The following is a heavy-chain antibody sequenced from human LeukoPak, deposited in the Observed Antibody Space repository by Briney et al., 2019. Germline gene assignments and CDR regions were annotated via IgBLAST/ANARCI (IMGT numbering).Heavy chain of an antibody. CDR1: GFTFSSYG. J-gene: IGHJ4*02. V-gene: IGHV3-23*01. Sequence: GGSLRLSCAASGFTFSSYGMHWVRQAPGKGLEWVSVISGSGGTTYYADSVKGRFTISRDNSKNTLYLQMNSLRAEDTAIYYCAKKPTPRIVGAHYYFDYWGQGTLVTVSS. CDR3: AKKPTPRIVGAHYYFDY. CDR2: ISGSGGTT. D-gene: IGHD1-26*01.